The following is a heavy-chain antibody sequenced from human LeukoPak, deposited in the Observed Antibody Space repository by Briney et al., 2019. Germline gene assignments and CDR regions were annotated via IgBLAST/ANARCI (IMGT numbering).Heavy chain of an antibody. CDR3: AKDRVSPGFNWFDP. V-gene: IGHV3-23*01. J-gene: IGHJ5*02. CDR2: ISGRGDST. D-gene: IGHD3-16*01. CDR1: GFTFSSYA. Sequence: GGSLRLSCAASGFTFSSYAMGWVRQAPGKGLEWVSAISGRGDSTFYADSVKGRFTISRDNSKNTLFLQINSLRAEDTAVYYCAKDRVSPGFNWFDPWGQGTLVTVSS.